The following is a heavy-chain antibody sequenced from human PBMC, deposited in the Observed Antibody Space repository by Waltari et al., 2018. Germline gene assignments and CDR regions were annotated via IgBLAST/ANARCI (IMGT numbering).Heavy chain of an antibody. Sequence: EVRLVESGGGLVQPGGSLRLPCAASGFPFSDYWMSWVRQAPGQGLEWVANIKQDGSEKYQVDPVKGRFTISRDNAKNSLYLQMNSLRAEDTAVYFCARGGSWAIDYWGQGTLVTVSS. CDR1: GFPFSDYW. D-gene: IGHD3-16*01. J-gene: IGHJ4*02. V-gene: IGHV3-7*01. CDR3: ARGGSWAIDY. CDR2: IKQDGSEK.